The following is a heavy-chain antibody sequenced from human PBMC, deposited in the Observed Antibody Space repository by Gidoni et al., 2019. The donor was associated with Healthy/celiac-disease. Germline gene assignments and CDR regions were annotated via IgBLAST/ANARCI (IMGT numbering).Heavy chain of an antibody. CDR2: IYHSGST. Sequence: QLQASGPGLVKPSGTLSLTCAVSGGSIGSRNWWRWVRQPQGKGLEWIGEIYHSGSTNYHMSRKRRDTIAVDKSKNKVSVKLSSGTAADTAGYYCARWGRQGDMGVVVAAHYYDYGMDVWGQGTTVTGSS. J-gene: IGHJ6*02. CDR3: ARWGRQGDMGVVVAAHYYDYGMDV. CDR1: GGSIGSRNW. V-gene: IGHV4-4*02. D-gene: IGHD2-15*01.